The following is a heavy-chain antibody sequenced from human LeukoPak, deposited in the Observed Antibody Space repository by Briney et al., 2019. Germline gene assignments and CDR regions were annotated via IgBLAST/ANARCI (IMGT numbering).Heavy chain of an antibody. J-gene: IGHJ4*02. CDR2: ISGSGGGT. Sequence: GGSPRLSCAASGFTFSSYAMSWVRQAPGKGLEWVSAISGSGGGTYYADSVKGRFTISRDNSKNTLYLQMNSLRAEDTAVYYCAKGGWVGYCSSTSCYWGFDYWGQGTLVTVSS. CDR1: GFTFSSYA. V-gene: IGHV3-23*01. D-gene: IGHD2-2*01. CDR3: AKGGWVGYCSSTSCYWGFDY.